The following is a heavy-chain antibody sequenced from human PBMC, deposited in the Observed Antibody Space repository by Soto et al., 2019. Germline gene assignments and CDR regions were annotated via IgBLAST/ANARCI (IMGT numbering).Heavy chain of an antibody. D-gene: IGHD2-2*01. CDR2: IIPIFGTA. CDR3: ARDRNIVVVPAASDAFDI. Sequence: SVKVSCKASGGTFSSYAISWVRQAPGQGLEWMGGIIPIFGTANYAQKFQGRVTITADESTSTAYMELSSLRSEDTAVYYCARDRNIVVVPAASDAFDIRGQGTMVTVSS. J-gene: IGHJ3*02. V-gene: IGHV1-69*13. CDR1: GGTFSSYA.